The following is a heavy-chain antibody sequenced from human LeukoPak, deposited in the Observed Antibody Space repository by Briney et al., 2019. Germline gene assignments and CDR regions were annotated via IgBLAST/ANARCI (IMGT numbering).Heavy chain of an antibody. Sequence: SQTLSLTCAICGDSVYSNSAAWTWIRQSPSRGLEWLGRTYYRSMWYNDYAASVKSRIIINPDTSTNQFSLQLNSVTPEDTAVYYCARMRALPGRPFDYWGQGTLVTVSS. CDR3: ARMRALPGRPFDY. J-gene: IGHJ4*01. CDR1: GDSVYSNSAA. CDR2: TYYRSMWYN. D-gene: IGHD1-1*01. V-gene: IGHV6-1*01.